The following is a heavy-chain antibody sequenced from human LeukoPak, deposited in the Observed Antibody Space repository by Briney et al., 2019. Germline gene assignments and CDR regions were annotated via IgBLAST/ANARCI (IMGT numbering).Heavy chain of an antibody. CDR3: AKDFWSNFCQN. Sequence: GGSLRLSCVASGFPFSNYAMSWVREAPGKGLEWVSAISGSGGDTYYADSVKGRFTISRDSSKNTLYLQMNSLRAEDTAIYYCAKDFWSNFCQNWGQGTLVTVRS. V-gene: IGHV3-23*01. CDR2: ISGSGGDT. J-gene: IGHJ1*01. CDR1: GFPFSNYA. D-gene: IGHD3-3*01.